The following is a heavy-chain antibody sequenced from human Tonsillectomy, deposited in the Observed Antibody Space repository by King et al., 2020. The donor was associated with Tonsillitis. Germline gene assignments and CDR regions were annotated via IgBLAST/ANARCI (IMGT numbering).Heavy chain of an antibody. CDR1: GVSISSSDHY. D-gene: IGHD1-26*01. CDR2: LSYSGAL. CDR3: ARYVSGSFDY. V-gene: IGHV4-39*01. Sequence: MQLQESGPGVVKPSETLSLTCTVSGVSISSSDHYWAWIRQPPGKVLEWIWYLSYSGALFYNPSLRRLITSSVGTSANRFSLRLTSVTAADTAVYFCARYVSGSFDYWGQGALVTVSS. J-gene: IGHJ4*02.